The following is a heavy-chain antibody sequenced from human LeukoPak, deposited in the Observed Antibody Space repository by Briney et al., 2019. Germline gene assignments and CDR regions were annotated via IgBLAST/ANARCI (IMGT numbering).Heavy chain of an antibody. D-gene: IGHD6-19*01. V-gene: IGHV3-43*02. CDR2: ISGDGGST. CDR3: AKDFRLREAVAGSYYYYYGMDV. J-gene: IGHJ6*02. Sequence: GGSLRLSCAASGFTFDDYAMHWVRQAPGKGLEWVSLISGDGGSTYYADSVKGRFNISRDNSKNSLYLQMNSLRTEDTASYYCAKDFRLREAVAGSYYYYYGMDVWGQGTTVTVSS. CDR1: GFTFDDYA.